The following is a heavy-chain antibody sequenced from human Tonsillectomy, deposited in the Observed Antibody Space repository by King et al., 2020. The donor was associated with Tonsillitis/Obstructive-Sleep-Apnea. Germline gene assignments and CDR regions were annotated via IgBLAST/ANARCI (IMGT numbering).Heavy chain of an antibody. J-gene: IGHJ4*02. Sequence: DSVKGRFIISRDNSKNTLYLQMNSLRADDTAVYYCARVNGASWHSSHFDYWGQGTLVTVSS. D-gene: IGHD6-19*01. V-gene: IGHV3-30*14. CDR3: ARVNGASWHSSHFDY.